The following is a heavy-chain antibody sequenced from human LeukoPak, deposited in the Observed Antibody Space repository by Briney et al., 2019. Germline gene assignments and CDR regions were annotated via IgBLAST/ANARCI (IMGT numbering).Heavy chain of an antibody. CDR3: ASAPRETRIPYELAAGP. CDR2: ISLYDGKT. J-gene: IGHJ5*02. CDR1: GYTFTGYY. V-gene: IGHV1-18*04. D-gene: IGHD1-1*01. Sequence: ASVKVSCKASGYTFTGYYMHWVRQAPGQGLEWMGWISLYDGKTNYALKVQDRLTMTTDRSTSTTYMELRSLGSDDTAVYYCASAPRETRIPYELAAGPWGQGTLVTVSS.